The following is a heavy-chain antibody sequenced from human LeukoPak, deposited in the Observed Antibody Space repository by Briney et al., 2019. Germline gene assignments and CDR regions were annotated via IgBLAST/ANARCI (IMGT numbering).Heavy chain of an antibody. CDR1: GGSFCGYY. CDR2: INHSGST. V-gene: IGHV4-34*01. D-gene: IGHD2-21*02. J-gene: IGHJ4*02. Sequence: PSETLSLTCAVYGGSFCGYYWSWIRQPPGQGLEWMGEINHSGSTNYNPSLKTRVTISVDTSKNQFSLKLSSVTAADTAVYYCARGPVVTAIGAWGQGTLVTVSS. CDR3: ARGPVVTAIGA.